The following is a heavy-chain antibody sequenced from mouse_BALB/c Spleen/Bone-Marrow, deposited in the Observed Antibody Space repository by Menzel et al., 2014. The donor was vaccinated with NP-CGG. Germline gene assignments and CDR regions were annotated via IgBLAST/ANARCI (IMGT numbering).Heavy chain of an antibody. CDR2: IYPGDGDT. V-gene: IGHV1-80*01. CDR3: ARGARSAMGF. Sequence: LQRVESGAELVRPESSVKISCKASGYAFSTYWMIWVKQRPGQGLEWIGQIYPGDGDTNYNGKLKGKATLTADKSSSTEYMQLSSLTSEVSAVYFCARGARSAMGFWGQGTSVTVSS. J-gene: IGHJ4*01. CDR1: GYAFSTYW.